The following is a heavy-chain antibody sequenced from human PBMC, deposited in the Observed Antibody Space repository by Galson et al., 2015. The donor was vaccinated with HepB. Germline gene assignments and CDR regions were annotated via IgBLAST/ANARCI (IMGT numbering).Heavy chain of an antibody. J-gene: IGHJ2*01. Sequence: SETLSLTCTVSGASMSGYYCSWIRQPAWKGLEWIGRIFSSGTTNYNPSLKSRVAMSIDTSKNQFSLKLSSVTAADTAVYYCARGGSGRYFDLWGRGTLVTASS. V-gene: IGHV4-4*07. CDR1: GASMSGYY. CDR2: IFSSGTT. D-gene: IGHD3-16*01. CDR3: ARGGSGRYFDL.